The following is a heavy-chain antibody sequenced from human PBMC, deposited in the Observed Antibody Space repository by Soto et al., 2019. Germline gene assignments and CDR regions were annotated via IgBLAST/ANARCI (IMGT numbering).Heavy chain of an antibody. D-gene: IGHD3-3*01. CDR3: AKDWGGVFGVVMRLNYYYYYGMDV. J-gene: IGHJ6*02. Sequence: GASLKISCAASGFTFSSYAMSWVRQAPGKGLEWVSAISGSGGSTYYADSVKGRFTISRDNSKNTLYLQMNSLRAEDTAVYYCAKDWGGVFGVVMRLNYYYYYGMDVWGQGTTVTVSS. V-gene: IGHV3-23*01. CDR2: ISGSGGST. CDR1: GFTFSSYA.